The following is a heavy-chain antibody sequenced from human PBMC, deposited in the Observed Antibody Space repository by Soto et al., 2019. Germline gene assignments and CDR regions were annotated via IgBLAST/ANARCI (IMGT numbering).Heavy chain of an antibody. CDR3: AKDPSTGSADY. Sequence: GGSLRLSCTASGFILSNYAMNWVRQAPGKGLEWVSTLSKDGANEHYADSVKGRFTISRDGSKNTLYLQMNSLRAEDTAMYYCAKDPSTGSADYWGQGTQVTVSS. V-gene: IGHV3-23*01. CDR1: GFILSNYA. J-gene: IGHJ4*02. D-gene: IGHD3-9*01. CDR2: LSKDGANE.